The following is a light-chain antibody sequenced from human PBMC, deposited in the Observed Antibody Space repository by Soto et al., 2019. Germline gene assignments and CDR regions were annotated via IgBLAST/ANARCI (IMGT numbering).Light chain of an antibody. CDR2: GNS. V-gene: IGLV1-40*01. CDR3: QSYHSSLSGWV. J-gene: IGLJ3*02. CDR1: SSNIGAGYD. Sequence: QSVLTQPPSVSGAPGQRVTISCTGSSSNIGAGYDVHWYQQLPGTAPKLLIYGNSNRPSGVPDRFSGSKSGTSAFLAITGLQAEDEADYYCQSYHSSLSGWVFGGGTKLTVL.